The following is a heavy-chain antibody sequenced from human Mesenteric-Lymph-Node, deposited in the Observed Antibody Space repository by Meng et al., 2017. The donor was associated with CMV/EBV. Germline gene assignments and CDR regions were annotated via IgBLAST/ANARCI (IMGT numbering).Heavy chain of an antibody. CDR1: GFTFSSYW. D-gene: IGHD6-6*01. V-gene: IGHV3-74*01. CDR2: INSDGSST. Sequence: GESLKISCAASGFTFSSYWMSWVRQAPGKGLVWVSRINSDGSSTSYADSVKGRFTISRDNARNSLYLQMDTLSADDTAVYYCARESSTKYDAFDIWGLGTKVTVSS. J-gene: IGHJ3*02. CDR3: ARESSTKYDAFDI.